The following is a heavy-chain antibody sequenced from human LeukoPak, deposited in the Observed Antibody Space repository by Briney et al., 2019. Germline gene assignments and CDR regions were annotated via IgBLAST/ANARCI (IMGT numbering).Heavy chain of an antibody. J-gene: IGHJ4*02. CDR3: AKEGGDWGEGYFDY. D-gene: IGHD7-27*01. Sequence: GGSLRLSCAASGFTFSDSYMSWIRQVPGKGLEWISYIRSSGGTIYYADSVKGRFTISRDNAKNSLYLQMNSLRAEDTAVYYCAKEGGDWGEGYFDYWGQGTLVTVSS. V-gene: IGHV3-11*01. CDR1: GFTFSDSY. CDR2: IRSSGGTI.